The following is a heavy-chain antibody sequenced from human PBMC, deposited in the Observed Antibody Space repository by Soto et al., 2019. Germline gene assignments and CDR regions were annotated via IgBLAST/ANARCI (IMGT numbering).Heavy chain of an antibody. CDR2: IRSKTSGGTT. J-gene: IGHJ4*01. V-gene: IGHV3-15*07. D-gene: IGHD2-8*02. CDR1: GFTLSNAW. Sequence: EVRLVESGGSLVEPGGSLRLSCAASGFTLSNAWINWVRQAPGKGLEWVGRIRSKTSGGTTDFAVPVKGRFAISRDDSKDMVYLQMNSLRTEDTAVYYCTTDSLFTGVLVRFDFWGHGTLVTVSS. CDR3: TTDSLFTGVLVRFDF.